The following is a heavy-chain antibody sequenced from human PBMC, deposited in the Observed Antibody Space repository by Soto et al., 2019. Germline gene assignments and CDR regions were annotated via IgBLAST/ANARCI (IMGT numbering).Heavy chain of an antibody. CDR1: GFTFISYA. CDR2: ISGSDGRT. CDR3: AKGVSQYTPLALFDY. Sequence: GGSLRLSCAASGFTFISYAMSWVRQAPGKGLEWVSTISGSDGRTYSTDSVKGRFTISRDNSRNTAYLQMNSLRVEDTAVYYCAKGVSQYTPLALFDYWGRGTLVTVSS. V-gene: IGHV3-23*01. D-gene: IGHD5-18*01. J-gene: IGHJ4*02.